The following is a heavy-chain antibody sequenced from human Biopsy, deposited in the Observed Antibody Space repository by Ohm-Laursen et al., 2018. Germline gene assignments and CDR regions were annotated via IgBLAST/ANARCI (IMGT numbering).Heavy chain of an antibody. CDR3: ARGSNEYGGLYFPH. Sequence: GTLSLTCTVSGGSFTGHYWTWIRQPPGKGLEWIGHISHTGYTSYKSSLKSRVTISLDTSRKHFSRRLTSLAAADTAVYYCARGSNEYGGLYFPHWGQGTLVTVSS. CDR1: GGSFTGHY. J-gene: IGHJ1*01. D-gene: IGHD4-23*01. V-gene: IGHV4-59*11. CDR2: ISHTGYT.